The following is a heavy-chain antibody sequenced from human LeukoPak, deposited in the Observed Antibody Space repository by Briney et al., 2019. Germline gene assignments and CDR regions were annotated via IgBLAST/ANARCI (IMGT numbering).Heavy chain of an antibody. CDR1: GYSISSGYY. J-gene: IGHJ5*02. CDR2: IYHSGST. Sequence: PSETLSLTCPVSGYSISSGYYWGWIRQPPGKGLEWIGSIYHSGSTYYNPSLKSRVTISVDTSKNQFSLKLSSVTAADTAVYYCARPRGDYGFRWFDPWGQGTLVTVSS. CDR3: ARPRGDYGFRWFDP. V-gene: IGHV4-38-2*01. D-gene: IGHD4-17*01.